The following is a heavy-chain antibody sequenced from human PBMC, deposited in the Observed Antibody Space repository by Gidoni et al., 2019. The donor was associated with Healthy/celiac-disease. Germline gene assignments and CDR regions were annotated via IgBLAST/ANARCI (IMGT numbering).Heavy chain of an antibody. CDR3: ARGISVPYDFWSGYYRSFDP. V-gene: IGHV4-34*01. J-gene: IGHJ5*02. CDR1: GGSFSGYY. CDR2: INHSGST. Sequence: QVQLQQWGAGLLKPSETLSLTCAVYGGSFSGYYWSWIRQPPGKGLEWIGEINHSGSTNYNPSLKSRVTISVDTSKNQFSLKLSSVTAADTAVYYCARGISVPYDFWSGYYRSFDPWGQGTLVTVSS. D-gene: IGHD3-3*01.